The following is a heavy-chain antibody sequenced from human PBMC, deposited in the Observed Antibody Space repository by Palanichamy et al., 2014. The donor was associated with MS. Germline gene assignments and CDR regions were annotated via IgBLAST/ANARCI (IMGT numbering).Heavy chain of an antibody. Sequence: QIQLVQSGAEVKKPGASVKVSCKASGYSFISYGISWVRQAPGQGLEWMGWIISYNGNADYAQRFQDRITLTTDTSTSTAYMELRSLRSDDTAIYFCARDLLVGATRPHTFDIWGQGTMVTVSS. J-gene: IGHJ3*02. CDR2: IISYNGNA. V-gene: IGHV1-18*01. D-gene: IGHD1-26*01. CDR3: ARDLLVGATRPHTFDI. CDR1: GYSFISYG.